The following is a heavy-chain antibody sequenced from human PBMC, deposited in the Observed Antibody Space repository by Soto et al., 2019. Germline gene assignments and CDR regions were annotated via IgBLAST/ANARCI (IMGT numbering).Heavy chain of an antibody. D-gene: IGHD3-9*01. CDR2: INQSGST. CDR1: GGSFSGYY. J-gene: IGHJ6*02. CDR3: ARGFRLVWAPRYYYYYGMDV. Sequence: QVQLQQWGAGLLKPSETLSLTCAVYGGSFSGYYWSWIRQPPGKGLEWIGEINQSGSTNYNPSLKSRVTISVDTSKNQFSLKLSSVTAADTAVYYCARGFRLVWAPRYYYYYGMDVWGQGTTVTVSS. V-gene: IGHV4-34*01.